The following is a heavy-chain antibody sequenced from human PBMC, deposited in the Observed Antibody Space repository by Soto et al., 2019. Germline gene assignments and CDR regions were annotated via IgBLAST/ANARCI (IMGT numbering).Heavy chain of an antibody. J-gene: IGHJ5*02. CDR3: ARARKEVVTAYNWFDP. CDR2: INAGNGNT. Sequence: EASVKVSCKASGYTFTSYAMHWVRQAPGQRLEWMGWINAGNGNTKYSQKLQGRVTMTTDTSTSTAYMELRSLRSDDTAVYYCARARKEVVTAYNWFDPWGQGTLVTVSS. D-gene: IGHD2-21*02. CDR1: GYTFTSYA. V-gene: IGHV1-3*01.